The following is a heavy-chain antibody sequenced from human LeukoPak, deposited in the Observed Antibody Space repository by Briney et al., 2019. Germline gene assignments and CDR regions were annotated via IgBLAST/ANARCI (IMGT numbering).Heavy chain of an antibody. J-gene: IGHJ4*02. CDR2: INHSGST. D-gene: IGHD3-10*01. CDR1: GGSFSGYY. CDR3: ARDSGWFAY. V-gene: IGHV4-34*01. Sequence: PSETLSLTCAVYGGSFSGYYWSWICQPPGKGLEWIGEINHSGSTNYNPSLKSRVTISVDTSKNQFSLKLSSVTAADTAVYYCARDSGWFAYWGQGTLVTVSS.